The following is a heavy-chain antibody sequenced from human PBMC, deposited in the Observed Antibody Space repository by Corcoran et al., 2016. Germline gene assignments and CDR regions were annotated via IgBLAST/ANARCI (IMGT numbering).Heavy chain of an antibody. V-gene: IGHV1-18*01. CDR3: ARGGITMIVGAHDAFDI. J-gene: IGHJ3*02. Sequence: QVQLVQSGAEVKKPGASVKVSCKASGYTFTSYGISWVRQAPGQGLEWMGWISAYNGTTNYAQKLQGRVTMTTDTSTSTAYMELRGLGSDDTAVYYCARGGITMIVGAHDAFDIWGQGTRVTVSS. CDR2: ISAYNGTT. CDR1: GYTFTSYG. D-gene: IGHD3-22*01.